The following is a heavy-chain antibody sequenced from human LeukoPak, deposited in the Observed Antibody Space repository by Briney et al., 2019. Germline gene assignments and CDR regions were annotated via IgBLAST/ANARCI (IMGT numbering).Heavy chain of an antibody. V-gene: IGHV4-59*01. CDR2: IHHTGST. J-gene: IGHJ4*02. D-gene: IGHD4-11*01. Sequence: SETLSLTCTVSGGSFSSFYWTWIRQPPGKALEWIGYIHHTGSTNYNLSLKSRVTISVDTSKNRFSLKLSSVTAADTAVYYCARTPGSTVDYWDQGTLVTVSS. CDR1: GGSFSSFY. CDR3: ARTPGSTVDY.